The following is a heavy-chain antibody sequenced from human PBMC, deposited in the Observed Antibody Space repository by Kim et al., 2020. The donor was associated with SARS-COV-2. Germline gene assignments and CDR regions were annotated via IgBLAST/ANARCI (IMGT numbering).Heavy chain of an antibody. CDR3: ARDQLGSTPNMKWLDP. V-gene: IGHV1-46*01. Sequence: QKFQGRVSMTRDTSTNTFYMELTSLTSADTAVYYCARDQLGSTPNMKWLDPWGQGTLVTVSS. D-gene: IGHD1-26*01. J-gene: IGHJ5*02.